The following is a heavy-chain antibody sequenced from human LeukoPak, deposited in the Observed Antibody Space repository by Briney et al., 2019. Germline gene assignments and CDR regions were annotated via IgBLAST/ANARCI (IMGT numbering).Heavy chain of an antibody. Sequence: GGSLRLSCAASKFTFSDYSMSWVRQAPGKGLEWVSSISSIRNYIYYADSVKGRFTVSRDNAKNSLYLQMNSLRAEDTAVYYCASYCSGGSCYRGDFDYWGQGTLVTVSS. J-gene: IGHJ4*02. CDR2: ISSIRNYI. CDR3: ASYCSGGSCYRGDFDY. D-gene: IGHD2-15*01. CDR1: KFTFSDYS. V-gene: IGHV3-21*01.